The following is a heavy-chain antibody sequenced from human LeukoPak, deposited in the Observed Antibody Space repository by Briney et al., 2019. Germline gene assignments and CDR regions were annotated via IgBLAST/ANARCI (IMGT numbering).Heavy chain of an antibody. D-gene: IGHD4-23*01. V-gene: IGHV4-59*01. J-gene: IGHJ6*02. CDR1: GGSISSYY. CDR2: IYYSGST. CDR3: ARVGGTNYYYYGMDV. Sequence: SETLSLTCTVSGGSISSYYWSWIRQPPGKGLEWIGYIYYSGSTNYNPSLKSRVTISVDTSKNQFSLKLSSVTAADTAVYYCARVGGTNYYYYGMDVWGQGTAVTVSS.